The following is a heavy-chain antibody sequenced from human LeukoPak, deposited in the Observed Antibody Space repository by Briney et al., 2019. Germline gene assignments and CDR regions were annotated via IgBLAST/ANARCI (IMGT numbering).Heavy chain of an antibody. D-gene: IGHD6-6*01. CDR1: GYTFTGYY. Sequence: GAPVKVSCKASGYTFTGYYMHWVRQAPGQGLEWMGWINPNSGGTNYAQKFQGRVTMTRDTSISTAYMELSRLRSDDTAVYYCATFSEYSRNSDYWGQGTLVTVSS. V-gene: IGHV1-2*02. J-gene: IGHJ4*02. CDR2: INPNSGGT. CDR3: ATFSEYSRNSDY.